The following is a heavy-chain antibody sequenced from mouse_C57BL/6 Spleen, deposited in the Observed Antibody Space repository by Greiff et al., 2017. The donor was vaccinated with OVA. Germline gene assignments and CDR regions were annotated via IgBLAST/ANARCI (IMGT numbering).Heavy chain of an antibody. CDR2: IYPGDGDT. Sequence: QVQLQQSGPELVKPGASVKISCKASGYAFSSSWMNWVKQRPGKGLEWIGRIYPGDGDTNYNGKFKGKATLTADKSSSTAYMQLSSLTSEDSAVYFCARDWYYGSGYAMDYWGKGTSVTVSS. CDR1: GYAFSSSW. CDR3: ARDWYYGSGYAMDY. J-gene: IGHJ4*01. D-gene: IGHD1-1*01. V-gene: IGHV1-82*01.